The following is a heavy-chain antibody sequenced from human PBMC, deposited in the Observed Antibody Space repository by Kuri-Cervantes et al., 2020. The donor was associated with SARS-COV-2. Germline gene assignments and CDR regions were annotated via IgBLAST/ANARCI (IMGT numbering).Heavy chain of an antibody. CDR3: ARHGDSGWYNYYYYMDV. Sequence: SQTLSLTCAVYGGSFSGYYWGWIRQPPGKGLEWIGSIYYSGSTYYNPSLKSRVTISVDTSKNQFSLKLSSVTAADTAVYYCARHGDSGWYNYYYYMDVWGKGTTVTVSS. CDR1: GGSFSGYY. J-gene: IGHJ6*03. CDR2: IYYSGST. V-gene: IGHV4-39*01. D-gene: IGHD6-19*01.